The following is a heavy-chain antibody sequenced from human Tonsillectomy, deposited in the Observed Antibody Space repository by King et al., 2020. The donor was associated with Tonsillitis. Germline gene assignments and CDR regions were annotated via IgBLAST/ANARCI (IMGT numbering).Heavy chain of an antibody. CDR1: GFTFSSYA. V-gene: IGHV3-30*04. CDR2: ISYDGTNK. J-gene: IGHJ4*02. D-gene: IGHD3-22*01. Sequence: VQLVESGGRVVQPGRSLRLSCAASGFTFSSYAIHWVSQAPGKGLEWVAVISYDGTNKYYADSVKGRFTISRDSSKNTLYLQMNSLRTEDTAVYYCARDSTYDSSGYYYGDFDYWGQGTLVTVSS. CDR3: ARDSTYDSSGYYYGDFDY.